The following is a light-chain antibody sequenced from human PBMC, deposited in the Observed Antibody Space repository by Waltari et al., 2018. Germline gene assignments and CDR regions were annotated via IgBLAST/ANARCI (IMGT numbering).Light chain of an antibody. J-gene: IGLJ3*02. CDR3: NSYTGSSSWV. V-gene: IGLV2-14*01. Sequence: QSALTQPASVSGSPGQSLTLSCTGTSRDVGFYNYVSWYQQHPGKAPKLMIYDVSERPSGVSNRFSGSKSGNTASLTISGLQADDEADYYCNSYTGSSSWVFGGGTKLTV. CDR1: SRDVGFYNY. CDR2: DVS.